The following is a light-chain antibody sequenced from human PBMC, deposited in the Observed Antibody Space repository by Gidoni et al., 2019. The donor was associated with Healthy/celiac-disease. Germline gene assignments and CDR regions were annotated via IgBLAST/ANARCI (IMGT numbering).Light chain of an antibody. CDR3: ETWDSNRWV. V-gene: IGLV4-60*02. CDR1: SGHSSYI. Sequence: QPVLTQSSSASASLGASVKLTCTLSSGHSSYIIAWHQQQPGKAPRYLMKLEGSGSYNKGSGVPDRFSGSSSGAARYLTISNLQFEDEADYYCETWDSNRWVFGGGTKLTVL. CDR2: LEGSGSY. J-gene: IGLJ3*02.